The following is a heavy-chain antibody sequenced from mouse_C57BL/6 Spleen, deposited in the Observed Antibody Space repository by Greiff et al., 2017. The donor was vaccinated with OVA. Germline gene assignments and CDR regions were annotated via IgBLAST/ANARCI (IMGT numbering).Heavy chain of an antibody. V-gene: IGHV1-69*01. Sequence: QVQLQQPGAELVMPGASVKLSCKASGYTFTSYWMHWVKQRPGQGLEWIGEIDPSDSYTNYNQKFKGKSTLTVDKSSSTAYMQLSSLTSEDSAVYYCARGGGSSPWYFHVWGTGTTVTVSS. J-gene: IGHJ1*03. CDR3: ARGGGSSPWYFHV. D-gene: IGHD1-1*01. CDR2: IDPSDSYT. CDR1: GYTFTSYW.